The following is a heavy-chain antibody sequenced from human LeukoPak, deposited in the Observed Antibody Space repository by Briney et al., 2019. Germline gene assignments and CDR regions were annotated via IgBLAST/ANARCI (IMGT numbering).Heavy chain of an antibody. Sequence: SETLSLTCTVSGGSISSYYWSWIRQPPGKGLEWIGYIYTSGSTNYNPSLKSRVTISVDTSKNQFSLKLSSVTAADTAVYYCARHLYYDSSGYRAFDIWGQGTMVTVSS. J-gene: IGHJ3*02. CDR2: IYTSGST. CDR1: GGSISSYY. CDR3: ARHLYYDSSGYRAFDI. D-gene: IGHD3-22*01. V-gene: IGHV4-4*09.